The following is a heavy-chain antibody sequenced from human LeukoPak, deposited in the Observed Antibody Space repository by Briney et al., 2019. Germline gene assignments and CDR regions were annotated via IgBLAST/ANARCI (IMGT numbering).Heavy chain of an antibody. D-gene: IGHD3-16*02. J-gene: IGHJ6*02. Sequence: ASVKVSCKASGYTFTAYGVSWVRPAPEQGLEWMGWISTHNSDTKYAQKFQGRLTMTTDTSTDTAYMDLRSLRSDDTAVYYCARDEGAYSDYIWGSYRPPGKHKGMDVWGQGTTVTVSS. CDR1: GYTFTAYG. V-gene: IGHV1-18*01. CDR3: ARDEGAYSDYIWGSYRPPGKHKGMDV. CDR2: ISTHNSDT.